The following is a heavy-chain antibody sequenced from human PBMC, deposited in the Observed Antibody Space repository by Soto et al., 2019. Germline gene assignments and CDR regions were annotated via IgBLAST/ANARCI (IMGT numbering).Heavy chain of an antibody. CDR1: GFIFSNYA. CDR3: TKGDITRRYNIPEVDFDS. CDR2: ISASGATT. J-gene: IGHJ4*02. V-gene: IGHV3-23*01. Sequence: EVHLLESGGDLVQRGGSLRLSCAASGFIFSNYAMSWVRQSPGKGLEWVSAISASGATTYYPAAVKGRFTISRDNSKNPLYLQMNHLRAEDTAVYYWTKGDITRRYNIPEVDFDSWGQRSLVTVSS. D-gene: IGHD1-1*01.